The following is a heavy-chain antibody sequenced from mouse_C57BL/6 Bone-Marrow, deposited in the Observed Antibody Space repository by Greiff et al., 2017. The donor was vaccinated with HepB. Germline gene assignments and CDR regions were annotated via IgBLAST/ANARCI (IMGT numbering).Heavy chain of an antibody. Sequence: VQLQQPGAELVKPGASVKVSCKASGYTFTSYWMHWVKQRPGQGLEWIGRIHPSDSDTNYNQKFKGKATLTVDKSSSTAYMQRSSLTSEDSAVYYCAIGGSGYNFFFAYWGQGTLVTVSA. CDR3: AIGGSGYNFFFAY. CDR2: IHPSDSDT. V-gene: IGHV1-74*01. CDR1: GYTFTSYW. J-gene: IGHJ3*01. D-gene: IGHD3-2*02.